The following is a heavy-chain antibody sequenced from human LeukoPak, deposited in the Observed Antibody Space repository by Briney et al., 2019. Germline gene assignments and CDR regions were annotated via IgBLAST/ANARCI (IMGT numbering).Heavy chain of an antibody. D-gene: IGHD6-13*01. J-gene: IGHJ4*02. CDR2: INHSGST. V-gene: IGHV4-34*01. Sequence: PETLSLTCAVYGGSFSGYYWSWIRQPPGKGLEWIGEINHSGSTNYNPSLKSRVTISVDTSKNQFSLKLSSVTAADTAVYYCASGIAAAPDYWGQGTLVTVSS. CDR3: ASGIAAAPDY. CDR1: GGSFSGYY.